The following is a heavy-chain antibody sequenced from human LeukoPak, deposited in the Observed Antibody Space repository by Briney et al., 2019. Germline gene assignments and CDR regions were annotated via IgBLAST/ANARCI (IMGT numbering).Heavy chain of an antibody. V-gene: IGHV3-13*01. J-gene: IGHJ4*02. CDR2: IGTIGDT. Sequence: GGSLRLSCAASGFTFSNSDMHWVRQATGRGLEWVSAIGTIGDTYYPGSVKGRFTISRESTKNSLYLQINSLRVGDTAVYYCAKDPPQDPVWFGELPSGGDYWGQGTLVTVSS. D-gene: IGHD3-10*01. CDR3: AKDPPQDPVWFGELPSGGDY. CDR1: GFTFSNSD.